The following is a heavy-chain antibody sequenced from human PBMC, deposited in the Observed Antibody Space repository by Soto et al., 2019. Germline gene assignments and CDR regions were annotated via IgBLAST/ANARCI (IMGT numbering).Heavy chain of an antibody. J-gene: IGHJ4*02. CDR3: ARGEAKSIAEAAEEYSVDY. CDR2: ISAYNGNT. Sequence: QVQLVQSGAEVKKPGASVKVSCKASGYTFTSYGISWVRQAPGQGLEWMGWISAYNGNTKYAQKLQGKVTMTTDTTTSTAYMEQRSLRSDDTAVYYCARGEAKSIAEAAEEYSVDYWGQGTLVTVSS. CDR1: GYTFTSYG. V-gene: IGHV1-18*04. D-gene: IGHD6-19*01.